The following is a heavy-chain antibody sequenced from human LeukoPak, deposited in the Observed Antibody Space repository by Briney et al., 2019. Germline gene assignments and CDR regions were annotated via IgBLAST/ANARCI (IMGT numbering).Heavy chain of an antibody. V-gene: IGHV3-23*01. CDR1: GFTFSSYA. CDR3: AIHQSQYNWCDP. J-gene: IGHJ5*02. CDR2: IDSNGADT. Sequence: PGGSLRLSCAASGFTFSSYAMNWVRQAPGKGLEWVSSIDSNGADTFYADSVKGRFTISRDNPKNTLCLQMHSLTAEDTAVYYCAIHQSQYNWCDPWGQGTLVTVSS.